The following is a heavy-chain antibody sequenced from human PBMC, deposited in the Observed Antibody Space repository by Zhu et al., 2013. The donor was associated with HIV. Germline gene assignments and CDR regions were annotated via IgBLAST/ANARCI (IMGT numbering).Heavy chain of an antibody. CDR3: ARDTRCSSTSCYLYYYYGMDV. CDR1: GGTFSSYA. J-gene: IGHJ6*02. Sequence: QVQLVQSGAEVKKPGSSVKVSCKASGGTFSSYAISWVRQAPGQGLEWMGGIIPIFGTANYAQKFQGRVTITADESTSTAYMELSSLRSEDTAVYYCARDTRCSSTSCYLYYYYGMDVWGPRDHGSPSP. D-gene: IGHD2-2*01. V-gene: IGHV1-69*01. CDR2: IIPIFGTA.